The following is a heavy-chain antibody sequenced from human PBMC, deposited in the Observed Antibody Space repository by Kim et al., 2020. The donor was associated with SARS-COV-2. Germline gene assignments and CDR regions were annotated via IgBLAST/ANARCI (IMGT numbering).Heavy chain of an antibody. CDR1: GGSISSSSYY. CDR2: IYYSGST. CDR3: ARHRRYCSSTSCYLGGGQFDY. Sequence: SETLSLTCTVSGGSISSSSYYWGWIRQPPGKGLEWIGSIYYSGSTYYNPSLKSRVTISVDTSKNQFSLKLSSVTAADTAVYYCARHRRYCSSTSCYLGGGQFDYWGQGTLVTVSS. D-gene: IGHD2-2*01. J-gene: IGHJ4*02. V-gene: IGHV4-39*01.